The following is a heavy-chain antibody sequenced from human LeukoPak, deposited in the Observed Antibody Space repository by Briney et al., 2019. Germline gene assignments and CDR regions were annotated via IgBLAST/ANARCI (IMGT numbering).Heavy chain of an antibody. V-gene: IGHV1-69*05. D-gene: IGHD4-23*01. CDR2: IIPIFGTA. CDR1: GGTFSSYA. Sequence: SVKVSCKASGGTFSSYAISWVRQAPGQGLEWMGRIIPIFGTANYAQKLQGRVTITTDESTSTAYMELSSLRSEDTAVYYCARVGGNTYWYFDLWGRGTLVTVSS. CDR3: ARVGGNTYWYFDL. J-gene: IGHJ2*01.